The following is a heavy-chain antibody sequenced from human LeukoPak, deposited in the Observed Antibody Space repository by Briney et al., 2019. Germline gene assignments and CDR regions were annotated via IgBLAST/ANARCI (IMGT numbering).Heavy chain of an antibody. J-gene: IGHJ4*02. CDR1: GGSFSGYY. CDR2: IKHSGST. D-gene: IGHD3-3*01. CDR3: ARRLLLLRYFDY. Sequence: SETLSLTCAVYGGSFSGYYWSWIRQPPGKGLEWIGEIKHSGSTNYNPSLKSRVTISVDTSRNQFSLKLSSVTAADTAVYYCARRLLLLRYFDYWGQGTLVTVSS. V-gene: IGHV4-34*01.